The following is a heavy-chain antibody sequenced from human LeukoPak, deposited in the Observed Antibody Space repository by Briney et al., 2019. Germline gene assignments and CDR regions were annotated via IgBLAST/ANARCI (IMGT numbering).Heavy chain of an antibody. CDR1: GYTFTGYY. Sequence: ASVKVSCKASGYTFTGYYMFWVRQAPGQGLEWMGRINPNTGVTNYAQKFRGRVTMTRDTSVSTAYMELSRLRSDDTAVYYCASAQSSGSYLSLWGQGTLVTVSS. CDR3: ASAQSSGSYLSL. CDR2: INPNTGVT. V-gene: IGHV1-2*06. D-gene: IGHD3-10*01. J-gene: IGHJ4*02.